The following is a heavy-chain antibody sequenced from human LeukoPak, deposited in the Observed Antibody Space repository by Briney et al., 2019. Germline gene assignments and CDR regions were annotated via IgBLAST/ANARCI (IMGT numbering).Heavy chain of an antibody. CDR2: ISGSGGTT. CDR1: GFTFNNYA. V-gene: IGHV3-23*01. D-gene: IGHD5-18*01. J-gene: IGHJ1*01. Sequence: GGSLRLSCAASGFTFNNYAMTWVRQASGKGLEWVSAISGSGGTTLYADSVKGRFTISRDNSKSTLYLQMNSLRAEDTAVYYCAKDQGIQLWLKYFQHWGQGTLVTVSS. CDR3: AKDQGIQLWLKYFQH.